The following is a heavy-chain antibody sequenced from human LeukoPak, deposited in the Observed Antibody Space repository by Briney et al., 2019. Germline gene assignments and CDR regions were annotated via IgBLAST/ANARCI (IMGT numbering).Heavy chain of an antibody. CDR1: GGSISSYY. CDR3: ARARYVNSFYAFDI. V-gene: IGHV4-59*13. D-gene: IGHD3-9*01. Sequence: PSETWSSTGMVPGGSISSYYWSWIRLPPGKGWNGFGYLSKSGNTNYSPSLKSRVTIFGGTSKNQFFLKLSSVTAADTAVYYCARARYVNSFYAFDIWGQGTLVTVSS. J-gene: IGHJ3*02. CDR2: LSKSGNT.